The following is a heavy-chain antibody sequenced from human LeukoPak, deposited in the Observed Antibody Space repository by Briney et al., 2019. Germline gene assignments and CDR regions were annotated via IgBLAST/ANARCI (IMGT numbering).Heavy chain of an antibody. J-gene: IGHJ4*02. CDR2: ISGSSGYI. CDR3: ARGTSSSGDYSFDS. V-gene: IGHV3-21*01. D-gene: IGHD3-22*01. Sequence: GGSLRLSCATSGPSFSSYTMNWVRQAPGEGLEWVSSISGSSGYIYYADSVKGRFTISRDNATNSLYLQMNGLRAEDTAMYYCARGTSSSGDYSFDSWGQGTLVTVSS. CDR1: GPSFSSYT.